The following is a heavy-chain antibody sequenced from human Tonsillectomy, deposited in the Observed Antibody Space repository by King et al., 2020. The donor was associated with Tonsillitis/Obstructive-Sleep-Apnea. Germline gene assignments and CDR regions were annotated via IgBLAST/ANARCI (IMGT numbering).Heavy chain of an antibody. CDR2: NYPDDSET. CDR1: GYYFTNYW. Sequence: QLVQSGAEVKKPGESLKISCKGSGYYFTNYWIGWVRQMPGKGLEWMGINYPDDSETRYSPSFQGQVTISADKSISTAYLQWSSLKASDTAMYYCARAYYDFWSVYVNAFDIWGQGTMVTVSS. CDR3: ARAYYDFWSVYVNAFDI. V-gene: IGHV5-51*01. J-gene: IGHJ3*02. D-gene: IGHD3-3*01.